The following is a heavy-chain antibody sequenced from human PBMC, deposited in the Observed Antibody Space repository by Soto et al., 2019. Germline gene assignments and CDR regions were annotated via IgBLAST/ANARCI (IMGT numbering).Heavy chain of an antibody. CDR1: GYPISSGYY. Sequence: KASETPSLTCAVPGYPISSGYYWGWIRQPPGKGLEWIGSIYHSGSTYYNPPLKSRVTISVDTSKNQFSLKLSSVTAADTAVYYCARVTMVRGVIIDNNWFDPWGQGTLVTVSS. CDR2: IYHSGST. V-gene: IGHV4-38-2*01. D-gene: IGHD3-10*01. J-gene: IGHJ5*02. CDR3: ARVTMVRGVIIDNNWFDP.